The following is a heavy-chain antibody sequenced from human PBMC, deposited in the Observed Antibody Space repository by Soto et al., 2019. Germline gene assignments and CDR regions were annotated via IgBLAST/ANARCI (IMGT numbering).Heavy chain of an antibody. CDR1: GFRFDDYG. CDR2: ISRDSRSI. V-gene: IGHV3-9*01. J-gene: IGHJ4*02. Sequence: SLRLSCEASGFRFDDYGMHWVRQAPGKGLEWIAGISRDSRSISYGASMKGRFTISRDNAKNSLYLQLNSLRADDTAFYYCVKDALTTVAYYFDYWGQGALVTVSS. D-gene: IGHD4-17*01. CDR3: VKDALTTVAYYFDY.